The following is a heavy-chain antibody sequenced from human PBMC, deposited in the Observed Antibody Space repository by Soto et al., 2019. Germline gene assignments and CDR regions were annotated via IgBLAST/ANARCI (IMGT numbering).Heavy chain of an antibody. CDR2: IIPIFGTA. V-gene: IGHV1-69*13. Sequence: SVKVSCKASGGTFSSYAISWVRQAPGQGLEWMGGIIPIFGTANYAQKFQGRVTITADESTSTAYMELSSLRSEDTAVYYCARRTIAARPTFDYYYGMDVWGQGTTVTSP. D-gene: IGHD6-6*01. J-gene: IGHJ6*02. CDR1: GGTFSSYA. CDR3: ARRTIAARPTFDYYYGMDV.